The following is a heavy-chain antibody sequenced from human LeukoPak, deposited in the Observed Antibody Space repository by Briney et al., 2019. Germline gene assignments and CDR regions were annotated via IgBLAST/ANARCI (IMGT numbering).Heavy chain of an antibody. V-gene: IGHV3-13*01. D-gene: IGHD2-15*01. J-gene: IGHJ6*02. CDR2: IGTAADT. CDR1: GFTFSSYD. CDR3: ARASACDAPSCNLHLGFYYGFDV. Sequence: QSGGSLRLSCAASGFTFSSYDMHWVRQVIGEGLQWVSGIGTAADTYYVGSVKGRFTISRENAKNSLYLQMNNLRAGDTAVYYCARASACDAPSCNLHLGFYYGFDVWGQGTTVTVSS.